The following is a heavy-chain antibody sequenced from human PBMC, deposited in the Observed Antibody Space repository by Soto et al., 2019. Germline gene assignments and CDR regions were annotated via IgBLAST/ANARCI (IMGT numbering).Heavy chain of an antibody. D-gene: IGHD3-22*01. CDR3: ARTSYYIFDY. V-gene: IGHV3-23*01. CDR1: GFTFSSYA. CDR2: ISGGGGST. Sequence: GSLRLSCAASGFTFSSYAMIWVRQAPGKGLEWVSAISGGGGSTYYADAVKGRFTISRDNSKNSLYLHMNSLRAEDTAVYYCARTSYYIFDYWGQGTLVTVSS. J-gene: IGHJ4*02.